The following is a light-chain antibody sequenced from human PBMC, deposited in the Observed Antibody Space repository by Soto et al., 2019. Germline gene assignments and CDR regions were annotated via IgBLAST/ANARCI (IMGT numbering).Light chain of an antibody. Sequence: DIEMTESRSSVPVSGGDRVTITCRASQSIDRWLAWYQLRPGKAPKILIYHASSLETGVPSRFSGSRSGTEFTLTISSLPPDDFATYYCQHYTSYGTFGQGTKVDIK. CDR1: QSIDRW. CDR2: HAS. CDR3: QHYTSYGT. J-gene: IGKJ1*01. V-gene: IGKV1-5*01.